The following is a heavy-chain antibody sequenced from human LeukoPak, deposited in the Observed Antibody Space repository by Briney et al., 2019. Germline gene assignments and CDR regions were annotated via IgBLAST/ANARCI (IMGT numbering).Heavy chain of an antibody. J-gene: IGHJ4*02. CDR3: ARDERSGSYCFDY. CDR1: RFTFSSYA. Sequence: HPGGSLRLSCVASRFTFSSYAMHWVRQAPGKGLEWVAVISYDGNNKYYADSVKGRFTISRDNSKNTLYLQMNSLRAEDTAVYYCARDERSGSYCFDYWGRGTLVAVSS. D-gene: IGHD1-26*01. CDR2: ISYDGNNK. V-gene: IGHV3-30-3*01.